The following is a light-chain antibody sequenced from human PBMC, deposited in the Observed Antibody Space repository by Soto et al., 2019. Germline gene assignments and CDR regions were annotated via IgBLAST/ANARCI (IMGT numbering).Light chain of an antibody. Sequence: DLQLTQSPSFLSASVGDRVTITCRASQGISSYLAWYQQKPGKAPKLLIYAASTLQSGVPSRFSGSGSGTEFTLTISSLQPEDFATYYCQHLNSHPYTFGQGTKLEIK. CDR2: AAS. CDR3: QHLNSHPYT. CDR1: QGISSY. V-gene: IGKV1-9*01. J-gene: IGKJ2*01.